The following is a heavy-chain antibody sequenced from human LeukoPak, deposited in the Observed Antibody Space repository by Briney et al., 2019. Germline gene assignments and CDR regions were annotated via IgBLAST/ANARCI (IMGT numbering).Heavy chain of an antibody. CDR3: ARGFDWLEYYFDY. CDR1: GYTFTSYY. D-gene: IGHD3-9*01. Sequence: ASVKVSCKASGYTFTSYYMHWVRQAPGQGLEWMGIINPRGGSTSYAQKFQGRVTMTRDTSTSTVYMELNRLRSDDTAVYYCARGFDWLEYYFDYWGQGTLVTVSS. J-gene: IGHJ4*02. CDR2: INPRGGST. V-gene: IGHV1-46*01.